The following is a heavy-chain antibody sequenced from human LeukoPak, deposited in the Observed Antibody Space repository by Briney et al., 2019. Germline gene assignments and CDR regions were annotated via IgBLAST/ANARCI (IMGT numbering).Heavy chain of an antibody. V-gene: IGHV3-20*04. CDR3: ARDWKYCSGGSCYLPDY. CDR2: INWNGGNT. CDR1: GFTFDDYG. J-gene: IGHJ4*02. D-gene: IGHD2-15*01. Sequence: GGSLRLSCEASGFTFDDYGMSWLRQAPGKGLELVSGINWNGGNTGYADSVKGRFTISRDNAKNSVYLRMNSLRAEDRALYYCARDWKYCSGGSCYLPDYWGQGTLVTVSS.